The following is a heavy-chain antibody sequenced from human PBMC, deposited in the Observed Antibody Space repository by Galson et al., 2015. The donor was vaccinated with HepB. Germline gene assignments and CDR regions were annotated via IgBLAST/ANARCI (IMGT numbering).Heavy chain of an antibody. J-gene: IGHJ4*02. CDR3: AKDPEGTGIHLFDS. V-gene: IGHV3-23*01. CDR1: GFTFSSYA. D-gene: IGHD1-1*01. CDR2: ISFSGGST. Sequence: LRLSCAASGFTFSSYAMSWVRQAPGKGLEWVSGISFSGGSTYYADSVKGRFTISRDNSKNTLYLQMNSLRVEDTAVYYCAKDPEGTGIHLFDSWGQGTLVTVSS.